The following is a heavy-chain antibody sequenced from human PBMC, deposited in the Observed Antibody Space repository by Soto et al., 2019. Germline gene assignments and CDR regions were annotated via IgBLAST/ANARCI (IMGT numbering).Heavy chain of an antibody. CDR3: AREDCTNGVCYGGFDY. CDR1: GFTFSSYS. J-gene: IGHJ4*02. Sequence: EVQLVESGGGLVKPGGSLRLSCAASGFTFSSYSMNWVRQAPGKGLEWVSSISSSSSYIYYADSVKGRFTISRDNAKNSLYLQMNSLRAEDTAVYYCAREDCTNGVCYGGFDYWGQGTLVTVSS. V-gene: IGHV3-21*01. CDR2: ISSSSSYI. D-gene: IGHD2-8*01.